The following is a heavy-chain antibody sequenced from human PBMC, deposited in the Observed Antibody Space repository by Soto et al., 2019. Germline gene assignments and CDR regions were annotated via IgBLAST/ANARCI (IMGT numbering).Heavy chain of an antibody. CDR1: GVTFSTSG. Sequence: QVQLVQSGAEVKKPGSSLKVSCKTSGVTFSTSGISWVRQGPGQGLEWMGGIIPLFGTPKYARKFQGRVSTTADDSATTTYLELSGLSSDDTAIYYCARVSPAMCGGGNGYRLDSDFDSWGQGAQVGVSS. D-gene: IGHD2-21*01. J-gene: IGHJ5*01. CDR2: IIPLFGTP. CDR3: ARVSPAMCGGGNGYRLDSDFDS. V-gene: IGHV1-69*01.